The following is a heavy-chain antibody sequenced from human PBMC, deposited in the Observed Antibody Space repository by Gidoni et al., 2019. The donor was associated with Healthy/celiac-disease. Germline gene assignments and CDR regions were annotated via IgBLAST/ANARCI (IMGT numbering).Heavy chain of an antibody. V-gene: IGHV3-30*03. CDR2: RSYDGSNK. CDR1: GFTFSSYG. CDR3: ATGGGSGWYPLGY. Sequence: QVPLVASGGGVVQPGMSLRLPCAAPGFTFSSYGMHWVRQAPGKGLECVAVRSYDGSNKYYADSVKGRFTISRDKYKNTLYLQMNSLRSEDTAGYYCATGGGSGWYPLGYWGQGTLVTVSS. J-gene: IGHJ4*02. D-gene: IGHD6-19*01.